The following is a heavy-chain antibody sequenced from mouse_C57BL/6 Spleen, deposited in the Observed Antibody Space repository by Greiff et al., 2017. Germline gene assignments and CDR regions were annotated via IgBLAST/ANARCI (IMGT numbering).Heavy chain of an antibody. V-gene: IGHV1-69*01. D-gene: IGHD4-1*01. CDR1: GYTFTSYW. Sequence: VQLQQPGAELVMPGASVKLSCKASGYTFTSYWMHWVKQRPGQGLEWIGEIDPSDSYTNYNQKFKGKSTLTVDKSSSTAYMQLSSLTSEDSAVYYCARYWGERYFDVWGTGTTVTVSS. CDR2: IDPSDSYT. J-gene: IGHJ1*03. CDR3: ARYWGERYFDV.